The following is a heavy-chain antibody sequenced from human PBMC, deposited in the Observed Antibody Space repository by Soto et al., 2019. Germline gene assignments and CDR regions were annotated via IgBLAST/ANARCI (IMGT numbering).Heavy chain of an antibody. CDR1: GFTFSSYC. D-gene: IGHD3-22*01. CDR2: IWYDGSNK. Sequence: GGSLRLSCAASGFTFSSYCMHWVRQAPGKGLEWVAVIWYDGSNKYYADSVKGRFTISRDNSKKALYLQMNSLRAEDTAVYYCARVSGGYYYSSGYPLGYWGQGTLVTVSS. CDR3: ARVSGGYYYSSGYPLGY. V-gene: IGHV3-33*01. J-gene: IGHJ4*02.